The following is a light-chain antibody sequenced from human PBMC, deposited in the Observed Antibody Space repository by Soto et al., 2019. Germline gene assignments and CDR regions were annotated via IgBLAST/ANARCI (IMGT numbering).Light chain of an antibody. V-gene: IGKV1-6*01. CDR3: LQNYNYPYT. Sequence: AIQMTQSPSSLSASVGDRVTITCRANQGVRNDLGWYQQRPGKAPKLLIYAASTLQSGVPSRFSGSGFVTDFALTISSLQPEDFATYYCLQNYNYPYTFGQGTKLEIK. CDR1: QGVRND. CDR2: AAS. J-gene: IGKJ2*01.